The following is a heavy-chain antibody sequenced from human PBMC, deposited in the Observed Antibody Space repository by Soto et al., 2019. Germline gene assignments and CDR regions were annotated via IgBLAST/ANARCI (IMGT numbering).Heavy chain of an antibody. J-gene: IGHJ6*02. CDR3: ARALNIVATITYYYYGMDV. Sequence: SVKVSCKASGGTFSSYAISWVRQAPGQGLEWMGGIIPIFGTANYAQKFQGRVTITADESTSTAYMELSSLRSEDTAVYYCARALNIVATITYYYYGMDVWGQGXTVTVSS. CDR2: IIPIFGTA. V-gene: IGHV1-69*13. CDR1: GGTFSSYA. D-gene: IGHD5-12*01.